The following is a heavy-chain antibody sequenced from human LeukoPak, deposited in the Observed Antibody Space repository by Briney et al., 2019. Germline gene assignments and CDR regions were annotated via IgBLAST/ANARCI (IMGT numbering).Heavy chain of an antibody. CDR2: ISGSGANT. CDR1: GLTFSSYG. V-gene: IGHV3-23*01. CDR3: AKRSGFSSGWLDF. Sequence: GGSLRLSCAASGLTFSSYGMTWVRRAPGKGLERVSAISGSGANTYFADSVKGRFTISRDNSNNTLYLQMNSLRAEDTAVYYCAKRSGFSSGWLDFWGQGTLVTVSS. J-gene: IGHJ4*02. D-gene: IGHD6-19*01.